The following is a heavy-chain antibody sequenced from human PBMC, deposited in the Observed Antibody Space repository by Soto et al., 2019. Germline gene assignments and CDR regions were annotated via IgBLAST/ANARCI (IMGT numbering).Heavy chain of an antibody. CDR2: INSDGSST. J-gene: IGHJ6*02. D-gene: IGHD4-17*01. CDR3: ARDSTTVETGMDV. V-gene: IGHV3-74*01. CDR1: GFTFSSYW. Sequence: GGALRVSCADSGFTFSSYWIHWVRQAPGKGLVWVSRINSDGSSTSYADSVKGRFTISRDNAKNTLYLQMNSLRAEDTAVYYCARDSTTVETGMDVWGQGTTVIVSS.